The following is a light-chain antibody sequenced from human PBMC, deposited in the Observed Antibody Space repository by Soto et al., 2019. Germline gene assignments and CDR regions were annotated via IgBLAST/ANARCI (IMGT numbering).Light chain of an antibody. CDR3: QQYGSSPTWT. CDR2: GAS. CDR1: QSVSNNY. V-gene: IGKV3-20*01. Sequence: ESVLTQSPGTLSLSPGEIATLSCRASQSVSNNYLAWYQQKPGQAPRLLIYGASTRATGIPDRFSGSGSGTDFTLTISRLEPEDSAVYYCQQYGSSPTWTFGQGTKVDI. J-gene: IGKJ1*01.